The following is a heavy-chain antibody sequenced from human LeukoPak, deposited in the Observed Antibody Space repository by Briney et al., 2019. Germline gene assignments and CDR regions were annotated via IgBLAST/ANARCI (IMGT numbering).Heavy chain of an antibody. CDR2: MYSGGNT. Sequence: PGGSLRLSCAASGITVSSNYMSWVRQAPGKGLEWASVMYSGGNTYYADSVKGRFTISRDKSKNTLYLQMNSLRAEDTAVYYCARGIGSTVFFDHWGQGTLVTVSS. CDR1: GITVSSNY. D-gene: IGHD4-11*01. V-gene: IGHV3-53*01. J-gene: IGHJ4*02. CDR3: ARGIGSTVFFDH.